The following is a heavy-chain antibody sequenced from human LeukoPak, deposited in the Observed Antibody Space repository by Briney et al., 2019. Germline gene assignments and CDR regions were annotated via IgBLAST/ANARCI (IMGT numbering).Heavy chain of an antibody. V-gene: IGHV3-23*01. D-gene: IGHD3-22*01. Sequence: GGSLRLSCAASGFTFSSCAKSWVRQAPGKGLEWVSAISGSGGSTYYADSVKGRFTISRDNSKNTLYLQMNSLRAEETAVYYCARSWRGIYDSSGYYPYWGQGTLVTVSS. CDR3: ARSWRGIYDSSGYYPY. CDR1: GFTFSSCA. CDR2: ISGSGGST. J-gene: IGHJ4*02.